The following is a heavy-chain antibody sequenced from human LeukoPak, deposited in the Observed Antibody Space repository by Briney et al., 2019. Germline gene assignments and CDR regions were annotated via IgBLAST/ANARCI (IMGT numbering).Heavy chain of an antibody. D-gene: IGHD2-8*01. V-gene: IGHV4-59*08. J-gene: IGHJ4*02. Sequence: SETLSLTCTVSGGSISSYYWSWIRQPPGKGLEWIGYIYYSGSTNYNPSLKSRVTISVDTSKNQFSLRLSSVTAADTAVYYCARTTPNGSADYWGQGTLVTVSS. CDR3: ARTTPNGSADY. CDR1: GGSISSYY. CDR2: IYYSGST.